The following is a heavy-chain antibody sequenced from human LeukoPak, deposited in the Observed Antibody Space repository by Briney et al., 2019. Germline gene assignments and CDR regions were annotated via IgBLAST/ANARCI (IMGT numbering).Heavy chain of an antibody. V-gene: IGHV3-30*03. J-gene: IGHJ5*02. Sequence: PGGSLRLSCAASGFTFSSYGMHWVRQAPGKVLEWVAVISYDGSNKYYADSGKGRFTISRDNSVNTLYLQMNNLRAEDPAVYYCATGDKALLFKRRKGGFDHWGQGTLVTVSS. CDR3: ATGDKALLFKRRKGGFDH. CDR2: ISYDGSNK. CDR1: GFTFSSYG. D-gene: IGHD2-2*01.